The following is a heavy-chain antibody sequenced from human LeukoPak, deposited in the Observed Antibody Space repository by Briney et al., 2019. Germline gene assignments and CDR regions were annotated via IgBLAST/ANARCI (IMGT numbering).Heavy chain of an antibody. Sequence: GGSLRLSCAASGFSFDDYTMHWVRQAPGKGLEWVSLISWDGGSTNYADSVKGRFTISRDNSKNTLYLQMNSLRAEDTAVYYCAKGWESSGWYGAKFDYWGQGTLVTVSS. D-gene: IGHD3-22*01. CDR1: GFSFDDYT. J-gene: IGHJ4*02. CDR2: ISWDGGST. V-gene: IGHV3-43*01. CDR3: AKGWESSGWYGAKFDY.